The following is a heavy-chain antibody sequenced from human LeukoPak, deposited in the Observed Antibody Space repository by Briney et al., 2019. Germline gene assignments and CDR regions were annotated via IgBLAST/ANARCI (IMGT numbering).Heavy chain of an antibody. CDR1: GHTFSSYA. Sequence: GGSLRLSCAASGHTFSSYAMSWVRQAPGKGLEWVSAISGSGGSTYYADSVKGRFTISRDNSKNTLYLQMNSLRAEDTAVYYCARRLVVPAAKFFDYWGQGTLVTVSS. D-gene: IGHD2-2*01. V-gene: IGHV3-23*01. CDR2: ISGSGGST. CDR3: ARRLVVPAAKFFDY. J-gene: IGHJ4*02.